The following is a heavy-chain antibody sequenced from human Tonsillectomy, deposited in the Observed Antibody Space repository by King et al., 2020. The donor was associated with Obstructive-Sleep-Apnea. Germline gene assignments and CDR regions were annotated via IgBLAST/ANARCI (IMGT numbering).Heavy chain of an antibody. J-gene: IGHJ3*02. CDR3: ARGPGSHDGAFDI. V-gene: IGHV3-11*01. CDR2: ISSSGSTI. D-gene: IGHD3-10*01. Sequence: VQLVESGGGLVKPGGSLRLSCAAAGFTFSDYYMSWIRLAPGKGREWVAYISSSGSTIYYADSVKGRFTISRDNAKNSLYLQMNRLRAEDTAVYYCARGPGSHDGAFDIWGQGTMVTVSS. CDR1: GFTFSDYY.